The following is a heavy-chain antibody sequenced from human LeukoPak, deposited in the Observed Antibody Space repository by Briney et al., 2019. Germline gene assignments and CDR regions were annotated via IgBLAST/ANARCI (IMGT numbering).Heavy chain of an antibody. CDR3: ARRFDS. CDR1: GFSFTAYS. Sequence: GGSLRLSCAASGFSFTAYSMNWVRQAPGRGLEWISYIGPGGDIYYADSVTGRFTVSRDTAKNSLYLQMNGLRVEDTAVYYCARRFDSWGQGPLVTVSS. V-gene: IGHV3-48*01. J-gene: IGHJ4*02. CDR2: IGPGGDI.